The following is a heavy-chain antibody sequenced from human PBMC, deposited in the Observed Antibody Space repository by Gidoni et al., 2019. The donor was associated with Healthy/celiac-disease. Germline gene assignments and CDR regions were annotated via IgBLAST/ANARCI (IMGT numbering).Heavy chain of an antibody. V-gene: IGHV4-39*01. CDR1: GGSISRSSYY. J-gene: IGHJ6*02. D-gene: IGHD3-10*01. CDR2: IYYSGST. CDR3: ARHKWFGELTPYGMDV. Sequence: QLQLQESGPGLVKPSETLSLTCTVSGGSISRSSYYWGWIRQPPGKGLEWIGSIYYSGSTHYNPSLKSRVTISVDTSKNQFSLKLSSVTAADTAVYYCARHKWFGELTPYGMDVWGQGTTVTVSS.